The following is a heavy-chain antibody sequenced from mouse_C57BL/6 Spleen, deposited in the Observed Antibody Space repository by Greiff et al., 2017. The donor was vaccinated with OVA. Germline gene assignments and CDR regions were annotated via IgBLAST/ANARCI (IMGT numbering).Heavy chain of an antibody. CDR3: ARHEGRYSPLEAMDY. CDR1: GYTFTEYT. D-gene: IGHD2-12*01. Sequence: VKLMESGAELVKPGASVKLSCKASGYTFTEYTIHWVKQRSGQGLEWIGWFYPGSGSIKYNEKFKDKATLTADKSSSTVYMELSRLTSEDSAVYFCARHEGRYSPLEAMDYWGQGTSVTVSS. J-gene: IGHJ4*01. CDR2: FYPGSGSI. V-gene: IGHV1-62-2*01.